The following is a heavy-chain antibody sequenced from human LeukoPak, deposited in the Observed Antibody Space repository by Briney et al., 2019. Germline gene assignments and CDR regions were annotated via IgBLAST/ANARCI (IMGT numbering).Heavy chain of an antibody. Sequence: ASVKVSCKASGYTSTGYYMHWVRQAPGQGLEWMGWINPNSGGTNYAQKFQGRVTMTRDTSISTAYMELSRLRSDDTAVYYCARDSYYCSGGSCYLGDWFDPWGQGTLVTVSS. V-gene: IGHV1-2*02. CDR2: INPNSGGT. J-gene: IGHJ5*02. CDR1: GYTSTGYY. CDR3: ARDSYYCSGGSCYLGDWFDP. D-gene: IGHD2-15*01.